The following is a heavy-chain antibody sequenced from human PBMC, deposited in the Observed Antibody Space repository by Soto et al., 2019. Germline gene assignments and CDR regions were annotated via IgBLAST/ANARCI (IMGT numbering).Heavy chain of an antibody. CDR3: ARHRSPVNWFDP. J-gene: IGHJ5*02. V-gene: IGHV4-59*08. Sequence: QVQLQESGPGLVKASETLSLTCTLSGGSISSFFWSWIRQPPGKGLEWIGYIYYNGITNYNPSLKSRVTLSVDTSTNQSSLRLNSVTAADTAVYYCARHRSPVNWFDPWGQGTLVTVYS. CDR2: IYYNGIT. CDR1: GGSISSFF.